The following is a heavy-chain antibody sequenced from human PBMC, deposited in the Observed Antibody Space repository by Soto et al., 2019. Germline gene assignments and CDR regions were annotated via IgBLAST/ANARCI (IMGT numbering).Heavy chain of an antibody. CDR1: GYTFTSYG. V-gene: IGHV1-18*01. J-gene: IGHJ5*02. CDR3: ARTLGPMGGPQVWFDP. Sequence: ASVNVSCKASGYTFTSYGISWVRQAPGQGLEWMGWISAYNGNTNYAQKLQGRVTMTTDTSTSTAYMELRSLRSDDTAVYYCARTLGPMGGPQVWFDPWGQGTLVTVSS. CDR2: ISAYNGNT. D-gene: IGHD3-10*01.